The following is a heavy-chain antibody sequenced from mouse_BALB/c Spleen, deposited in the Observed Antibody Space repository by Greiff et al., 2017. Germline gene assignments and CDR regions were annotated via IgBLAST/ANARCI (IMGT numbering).Heavy chain of an antibody. D-gene: IGHD2-1*01. CDR3: AKGDYYGNHRAWFAY. CDR2: ISYSGST. J-gene: IGHJ3*01. V-gene: IGHV3-2*02. CDR1: GYSITSDYA. Sequence: EVKLMESGPGLVKPSQSLSLTCTVTGYSITSDYAWNWIRQFPGNKLEWMGYISYSGSTSYNPSLKSRISITRDTSKNQFFLQLNSVTTEDTATYYCAKGDYYGNHRAWFAYWGQGTLVTVSA.